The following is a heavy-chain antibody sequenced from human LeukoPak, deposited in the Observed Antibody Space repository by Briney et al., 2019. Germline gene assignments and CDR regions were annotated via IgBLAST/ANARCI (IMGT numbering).Heavy chain of an antibody. J-gene: IGHJ6*03. CDR2: IYTSGST. D-gene: IGHD3-10*01. CDR1: GGSISSGSYY. CDR3: ARASRGFATLSYYYYYMDV. Sequence: SETLSLTCTVSGGSISSGSYYWSWIRQPAGKGLEWIGRIYTSGSTNYNPSLKSRVTISVDTSKNQFSLKLSSVTAADTAVYYCARASRGFATLSYYYYYMDVWGKGTTVTISS. V-gene: IGHV4-61*02.